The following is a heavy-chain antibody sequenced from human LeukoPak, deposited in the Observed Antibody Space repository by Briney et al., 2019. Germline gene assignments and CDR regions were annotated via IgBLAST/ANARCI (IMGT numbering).Heavy chain of an antibody. Sequence: GGSLRLSCAASGFTSDDYGMSWVRQAPGKGLEWVSGINWNGGSTGYADSVKGRFTISRDNAKNSLYLQMNSLRAGDTALYYCARGHYGAPDRVFDYWGQGTLVTVSS. V-gene: IGHV3-20*04. CDR1: GFTSDDYG. CDR3: ARGHYGAPDRVFDY. J-gene: IGHJ4*02. D-gene: IGHD4-17*01. CDR2: INWNGGST.